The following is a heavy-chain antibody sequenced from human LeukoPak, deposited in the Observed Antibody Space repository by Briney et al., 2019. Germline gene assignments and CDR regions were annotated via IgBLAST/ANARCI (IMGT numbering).Heavy chain of an antibody. Sequence: SETLSLTCAVYGGSFSGYYWSWIRQPPGKGLEWIGEIIHSGSPNYNPSLKSRVTMSIDTSKNQFSLNLSSVTAADTAVYYCARRHYEILSGYPSWGQGILVTISS. J-gene: IGHJ4*02. V-gene: IGHV4-34*12. CDR3: ARRHYEILSGYPS. CDR1: GGSFSGYY. CDR2: IIHSGSP. D-gene: IGHD3-9*01.